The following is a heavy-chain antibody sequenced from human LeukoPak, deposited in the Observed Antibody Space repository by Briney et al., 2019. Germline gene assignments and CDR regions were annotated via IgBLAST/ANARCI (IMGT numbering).Heavy chain of an antibody. CDR3: VCIKGARGGR. Sequence: GGSLRLSCAASGFTVSSNYMSWVRQAPGKGLEWVSVIYSGGSTYYADSMKGRFTISRDNSKSTLYLQMNSLRAEDTAVYYCVCIKGARGGRWGQGTLVTVSS. CDR1: GFTVSSNY. V-gene: IGHV3-66*01. J-gene: IGHJ4*02. D-gene: IGHD1-26*01. CDR2: IYSGGST.